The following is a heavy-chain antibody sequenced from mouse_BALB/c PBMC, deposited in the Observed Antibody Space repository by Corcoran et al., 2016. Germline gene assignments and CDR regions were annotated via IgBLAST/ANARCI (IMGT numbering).Heavy chain of an antibody. J-gene: IGHJ1*01. Sequence: EVQLLETGGGLVQPGGSRGLSCEGSGFTFSGFWMSWVRQTPGKTLEWIGDINSDGSAINYAPSIKDRFTIFRDNDKSTLYLQMDNVRSEDTATYFLMRYSGYWYFDVLVAGTTVTVSS. CDR1: GFTFSGFW. CDR3: MRYSGYWYFDV. CDR2: INSDGSAI. D-gene: IGHD3-1*01. V-gene: IGHV11-2*02.